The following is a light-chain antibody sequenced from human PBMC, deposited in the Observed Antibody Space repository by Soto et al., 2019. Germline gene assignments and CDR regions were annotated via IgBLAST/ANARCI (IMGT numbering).Light chain of an antibody. J-gene: IGKJ5*01. CDR3: HQRQYWPPIT. Sequence: VVLTQSPANLSLSPGERATPSCRTSLSVSVYLDWYQQKPGQAPRLLISDASNRATGIPARFSGSGSGTDFTLTISSLEPEDFAVYYCHQRQYWPPITFGQGTRLEIK. CDR2: DAS. V-gene: IGKV3-11*01. CDR1: LSVSVY.